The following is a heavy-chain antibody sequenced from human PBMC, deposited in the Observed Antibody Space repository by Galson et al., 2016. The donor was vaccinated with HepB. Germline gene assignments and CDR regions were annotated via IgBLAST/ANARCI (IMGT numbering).Heavy chain of an antibody. Sequence: SLRLSCATSGFTFSSYWITWVRQAPGKGLEWVANINQDGGETYYVDSVKGRFTISRDNAKKSLYLQMNSLRAEDTAMYYCVPFYDIFTSWCQGTLVTVSS. D-gene: IGHD3-9*01. J-gene: IGHJ5*02. V-gene: IGHV3-7*01. CDR2: INQDGGET. CDR1: GFTFSSYW. CDR3: VPFYDIFTS.